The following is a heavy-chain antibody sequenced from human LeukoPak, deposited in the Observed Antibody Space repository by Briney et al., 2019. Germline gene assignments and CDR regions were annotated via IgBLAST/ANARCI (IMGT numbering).Heavy chain of an antibody. CDR1: GFTFNNYY. D-gene: IGHD4-11*01. CDR3: ARDGGYSDYPHFDY. V-gene: IGHV3-11*01. Sequence: GGSLRLSCAASGFTFNNYYMTWIRQAPGKGLEWLSYISSSNITMYYADSVKGRFTISRDNAKKSLYLQMNSLRPDDTAVYYCARDGGYSDYPHFDYWGQGTLVTVSS. J-gene: IGHJ4*01. CDR2: ISSSNITM.